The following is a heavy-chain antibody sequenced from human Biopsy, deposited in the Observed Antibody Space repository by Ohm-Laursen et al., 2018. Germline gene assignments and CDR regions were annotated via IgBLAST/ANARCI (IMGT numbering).Heavy chain of an antibody. V-gene: IGHV4-31*01. D-gene: IGHD3-22*01. Sequence: SETLSLTCTVSGGSIGGGEYYWNWIRQHPGKGLEWIGLISYSGTTFYNPSLGSLLTISIDTSKNHFSLNLRSVTAADTAVYYCARGVPHYDGSGFPLAGYWYFDLWGRGTLVTVSS. J-gene: IGHJ2*01. CDR2: ISYSGTT. CDR3: ARGVPHYDGSGFPLAGYWYFDL. CDR1: GGSIGGGEYY.